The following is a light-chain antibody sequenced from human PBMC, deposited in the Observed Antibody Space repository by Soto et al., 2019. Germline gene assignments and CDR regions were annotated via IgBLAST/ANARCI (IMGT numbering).Light chain of an antibody. V-gene: IGKV1-39*01. CDR2: ASS. CDR3: QQTYSTPIT. CDR1: QTISNT. J-gene: IGKJ5*01. Sequence: DIQMTQSPSSLSASVGDRVTITCRASQTISNTLNWYQQRPGKPPNLLIYASSTLQSGVPPRFRGGGSGTEVTLTISSLQAEDFATYYCQQTYSTPITFGQGTRLEI.